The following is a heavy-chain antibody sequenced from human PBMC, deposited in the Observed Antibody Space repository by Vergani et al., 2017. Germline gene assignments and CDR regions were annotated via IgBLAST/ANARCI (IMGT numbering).Heavy chain of an antibody. Sequence: EVQLVQSGAEVKKPXESLRISCKGSGYSFTSYWISWVRQMPGKGLVWMGRLDPSDSYTNYSPSFQGHVTISADKSISTAYLQWSSLKASDTAMYYCARRGRGACIAARPCWFDPWGQGTLVTVSS. CDR3: ARRGRGACIAARPCWFDP. D-gene: IGHD6-6*01. V-gene: IGHV5-10-1*01. CDR1: GYSFTSYW. J-gene: IGHJ5*02. CDR2: LDPSDSYT.